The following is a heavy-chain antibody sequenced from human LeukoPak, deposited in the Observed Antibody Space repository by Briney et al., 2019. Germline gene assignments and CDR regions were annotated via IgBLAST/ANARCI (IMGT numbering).Heavy chain of an antibody. V-gene: IGHV3-30*02. J-gene: IGHJ4*02. CDR1: GFTFSSYA. CDR3: GRDSSGYPEYYFDY. D-gene: IGHD3-22*01. Sequence: GGSLRLSCAASGFTFSSYAMHWVRQAPGRGLEWVAFIRYDGSNKDYADSVKGRFTFSRDSSKNTLYLQMNSLRAEDTAVYYCGRDSSGYPEYYFDYWGQGTLVTVSS. CDR2: IRYDGSNK.